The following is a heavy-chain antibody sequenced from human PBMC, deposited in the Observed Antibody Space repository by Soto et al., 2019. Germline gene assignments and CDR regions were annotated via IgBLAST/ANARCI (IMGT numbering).Heavy chain of an antibody. J-gene: IGHJ3*02. CDR1: GGSISSSSYY. V-gene: IGHV4-39*01. Sequence: QLQLQESGPGLVKPSETLSLTCTVSGGSISSSSYYWCWIRQPPGQGLQWIGSIYYSGSTYYNPSLKSRVTISVDTSKNQFSLKLSSVTAADTAVYYCASIMTTVTTDACDIWGQGTMVTVSS. D-gene: IGHD4-17*01. CDR2: IYYSGST. CDR3: ASIMTTVTTDACDI.